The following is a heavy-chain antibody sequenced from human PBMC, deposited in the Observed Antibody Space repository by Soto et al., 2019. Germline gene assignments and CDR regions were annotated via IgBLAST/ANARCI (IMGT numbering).Heavy chain of an antibody. CDR2: ISAYNGNT. D-gene: IGHD6-6*01. V-gene: IGHV1-18*01. Sequence: QVQLVQSGAEVKKPGASVKVSCKASGYTFTSYGISWVRQAPGQVLEWMGWISAYNGNTNYAQKLQGRVTMTTDTSTSTADMELRSLSSDDTAVYYCARDGRRGSSSSLGDYWGQGTLVTVSS. J-gene: IGHJ4*02. CDR3: ARDGRRGSSSSLGDY. CDR1: GYTFTSYG.